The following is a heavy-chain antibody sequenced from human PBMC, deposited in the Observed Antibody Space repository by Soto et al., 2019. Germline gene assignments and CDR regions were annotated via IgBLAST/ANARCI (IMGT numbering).Heavy chain of an antibody. CDR1: GYTFTNSG. Sequence: ASVKVSCKASGYTFTNSGISWVRQAPGQGLEWMGWISTDNGNTNYAQHLQGRVSMTTDTSTSTAYMELRSLRSDDTAVYYCARDLHGDPYYWGQGTLVTVSS. J-gene: IGHJ4*02. D-gene: IGHD4-17*01. CDR3: ARDLHGDPYY. V-gene: IGHV1-18*01. CDR2: ISTDNGNT.